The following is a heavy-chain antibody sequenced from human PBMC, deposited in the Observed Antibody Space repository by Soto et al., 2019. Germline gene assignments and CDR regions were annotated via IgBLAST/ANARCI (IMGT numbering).Heavy chain of an antibody. CDR3: TRDPYGGSRYYFDS. J-gene: IGHJ4*02. V-gene: IGHV3-33*01. D-gene: IGHD1-26*01. CDR1: GFSFSNYA. Sequence: GGSLRLSCAASGFSFSNYAMHWVRQAPGKGLEWVAVIWYDGSNKYYADSVKGRFTISKDNSQTTVYLQMNSLRAEDSAVYYCTRDPYGGSRYYFDSWGQGTLVTVSS. CDR2: IWYDGSNK.